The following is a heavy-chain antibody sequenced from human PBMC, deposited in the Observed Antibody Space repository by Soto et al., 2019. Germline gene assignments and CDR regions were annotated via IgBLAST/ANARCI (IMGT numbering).Heavy chain of an antibody. CDR1: GFTFSSYA. CDR3: AKGERITIFGVVINPSRLYYYYGMDV. Sequence: PGGSLRLSCAASGFTFSSYAMSWVRQAPGKGLEWVSAISGSGGSTYYADSVKDRFTISRDNSKNTLYLQMNSLRAEDTAVYYCAKGERITIFGVVINPSRLYYYYGMDVWGRGTTVTVSS. V-gene: IGHV3-23*01. D-gene: IGHD3-3*01. CDR2: ISGSGGST. J-gene: IGHJ6*02.